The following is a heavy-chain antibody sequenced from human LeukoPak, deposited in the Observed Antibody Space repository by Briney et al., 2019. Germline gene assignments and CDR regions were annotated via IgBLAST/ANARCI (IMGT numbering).Heavy chain of an antibody. V-gene: IGHV5-51*01. CDR1: GSIFTSYW. Sequence: GASLQISCKGSGSIFTSYWIGWVRQLPGKGLEWMGSIYPGDSDTRYSPSFQGQVTISADKSISTSYLQWSSLKASDTAMYYCARRLRGSGSPRYNWFDRWGQGTLVTVSS. CDR3: ARRLRGSGSPRYNWFDR. J-gene: IGHJ5*02. D-gene: IGHD3-10*01. CDR2: IYPGDSDT.